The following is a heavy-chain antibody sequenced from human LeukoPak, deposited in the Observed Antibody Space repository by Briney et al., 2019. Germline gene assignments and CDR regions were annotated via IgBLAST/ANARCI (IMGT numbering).Heavy chain of an antibody. CDR2: IRYDGSNK. D-gene: IGHD3-22*01. CDR3: AKAMYYYDSSGPCPFDY. Sequence: GGSLRLSCAASGFTFSSYGMHWVRQAPGKGLEWVAFIRYDGSNKYYADSVKGRFTISRDNSKNTLYLQMSSLRAEDTAVYYCAKAMYYYDSSGPCPFDYWGQGTLVTVSS. V-gene: IGHV3-30*02. CDR1: GFTFSSYG. J-gene: IGHJ4*02.